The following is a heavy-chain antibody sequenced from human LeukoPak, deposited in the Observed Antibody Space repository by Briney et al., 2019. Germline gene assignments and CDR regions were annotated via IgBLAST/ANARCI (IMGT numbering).Heavy chain of an antibody. CDR2: IIPIFGTA. J-gene: IGHJ4*02. Sequence: SVKVSCKASGGTFSSYAISWVRQAPGQGLEWMGGIIPIFGTANYAQKFQGRVTITADESTSTAYMELSSLRSEDTAVYYCARGEQQLVGPYYFDYWGQGTLVTASS. CDR1: GGTFSSYA. D-gene: IGHD6-13*01. CDR3: ARGEQQLVGPYYFDY. V-gene: IGHV1-69*13.